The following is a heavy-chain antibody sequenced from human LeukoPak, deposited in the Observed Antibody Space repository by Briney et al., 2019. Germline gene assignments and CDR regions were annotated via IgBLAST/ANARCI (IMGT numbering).Heavy chain of an antibody. D-gene: IGHD3-22*01. J-gene: IGHJ4*02. CDR3: TTELDIRPNHY. V-gene: IGHV3-15*01. CDR1: GLTFSNAW. CDR2: IKRKSDGGTT. Sequence: PGGSLRLSCAASGLTFSNAWMSWVRQAPGKGLDWVGRIKRKSDGGTTDYAAPVKGRFTISRDDSKNTLYLQMNSLKSEDTAVYYCTTELDIRPNHYWGQGTLVTVSS.